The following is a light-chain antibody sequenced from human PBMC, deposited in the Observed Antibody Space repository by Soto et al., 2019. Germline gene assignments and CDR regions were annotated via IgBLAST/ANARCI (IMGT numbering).Light chain of an antibody. J-gene: IGLJ3*02. CDR2: EGS. V-gene: IGLV2-23*01. Sequence: QSALTQPASVSGSPGQSITISCTGTSSDVGSYNLVSWYQHHPGKAPKLMIYEGSKRPSGVSNRFSDSKSGNTASLTISGLQAEDEADYYCCSYAGSSTWVFGGGTKLTVL. CDR1: SSDVGSYNL. CDR3: CSYAGSSTWV.